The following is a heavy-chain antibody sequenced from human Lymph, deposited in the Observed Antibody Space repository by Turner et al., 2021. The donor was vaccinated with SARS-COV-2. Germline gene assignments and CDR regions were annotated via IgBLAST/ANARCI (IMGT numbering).Heavy chain of an antibody. CDR1: GGSMNNTY. J-gene: IGHJ5*02. Sequence: QVQLQESGPRLVKPLETLSLTCTVSGGSMNNTYWSWIRQPPGKRLEWIGFTFYRGSTNYNPSLKSRVTISVDTSENQFSLKLTSVTAADTAIYYCARQTVNNWVDPWGQGTLVTVSS. CDR2: TFYRGST. V-gene: IGHV4-59*01. D-gene: IGHD2-21*02. CDR3: ARQTVNNWVDP.